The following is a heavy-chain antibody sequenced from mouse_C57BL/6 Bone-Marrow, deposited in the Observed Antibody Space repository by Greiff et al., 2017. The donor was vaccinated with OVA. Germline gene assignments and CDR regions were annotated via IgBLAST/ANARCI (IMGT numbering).Heavy chain of an antibody. CDR2: IYPGSGST. D-gene: IGHD1-1*01. CDR3: ARRVTYYYGSPWFAY. V-gene: IGHV1-55*01. J-gene: IGHJ3*01. Sequence: QVQLQQPGAELVKPGASVKMSCKASGYTFTSYWITWVKQRPGQGLEWIGDIYPGSGSTNYNEKFKRKATMTVDTSSSTAYMQLSSLTSEDSAVYYCARRVTYYYGSPWFAYWGQGTRVTVSA. CDR1: GYTFTSYW.